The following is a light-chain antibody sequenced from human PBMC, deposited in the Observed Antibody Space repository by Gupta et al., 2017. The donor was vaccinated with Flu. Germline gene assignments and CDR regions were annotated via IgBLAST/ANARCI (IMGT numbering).Light chain of an antibody. V-gene: IGKV4-1*01. J-gene: IGKJ1*01. CDR3: QQYYTSPWT. CDR1: RSVLYTSNNKNY. CDR2: WAS. Sequence: DIVMTQSPDSLAVSLGERATINCKSSRSVLYTSNNKNYFAWLQQTPGQPPKVLIYWASTRESGVPDRFSGSGSGTDFTLTISGLQAEDVAVYYCQQYYTSPWTFGQGTKVEIK.